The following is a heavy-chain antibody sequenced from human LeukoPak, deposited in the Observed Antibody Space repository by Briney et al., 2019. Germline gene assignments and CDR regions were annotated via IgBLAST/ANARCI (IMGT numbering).Heavy chain of an antibody. Sequence: SETLSLTCTVSGGSISSYYWSWIRQPAGKGLEWIGRIYTSGSTNYNPSLKSRVTMSVDTSKNQFSLNLSSVTAADTAVYYCARGRDYGDYGRYYYYMDVWGKGTTVTISS. J-gene: IGHJ6*03. V-gene: IGHV4-4*07. D-gene: IGHD4-17*01. CDR3: ARGRDYGDYGRYYYYMDV. CDR1: GGSISSYY. CDR2: IYTSGST.